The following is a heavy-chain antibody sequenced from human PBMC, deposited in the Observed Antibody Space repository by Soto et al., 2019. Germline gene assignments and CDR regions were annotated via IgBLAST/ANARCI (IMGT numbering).Heavy chain of an antibody. D-gene: IGHD1-26*01. J-gene: IGHJ3*02. CDR2: INPSGGST. Sequence: ASVKVSCKASGYTFTSYYMHWVRQAPGQGLEWMGIINPSGGSTSYAQKFQGRVTMTRDTSTSTVYMELSSLRSEDTAVYYCAREKGPHSGSPDAFDIWGQGTMVTVSS. CDR1: GYTFTSYY. CDR3: AREKGPHSGSPDAFDI. V-gene: IGHV1-46*01.